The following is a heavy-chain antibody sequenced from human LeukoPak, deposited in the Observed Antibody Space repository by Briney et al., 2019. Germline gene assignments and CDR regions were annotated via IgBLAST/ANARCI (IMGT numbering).Heavy chain of an antibody. CDR2: IIPIFGIA. J-gene: IGHJ6*02. CDR3: ARVQGYDFWSGYGMDV. V-gene: IGHV1-69*04. CDR1: GGTLSSYA. Sequence: ASVNVSCKASGGTLSSYAISWVRQAPGQGLEWMGRIIPIFGIANYAQKFQGRVTITADKSTSTAYMELSSLRSEDTAVYYCARVQGYDFWSGYGMDVWGQGTTVTVSS. D-gene: IGHD3-3*01.